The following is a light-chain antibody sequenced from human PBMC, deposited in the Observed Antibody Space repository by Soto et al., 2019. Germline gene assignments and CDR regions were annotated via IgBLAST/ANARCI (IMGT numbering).Light chain of an antibody. Sequence: EIVLTQSPASLSVSPGERATLSCRASQSISANLAWYQQKPAQAPRLLIHSASTRATGIPARFSGSGSGRVFTLTISSLQSEDFAVYYCQQYNDWPPSWTFGQGTKVDIK. J-gene: IGKJ1*01. V-gene: IGKV3-15*01. CDR3: QQYNDWPPSWT. CDR1: QSISAN. CDR2: SAS.